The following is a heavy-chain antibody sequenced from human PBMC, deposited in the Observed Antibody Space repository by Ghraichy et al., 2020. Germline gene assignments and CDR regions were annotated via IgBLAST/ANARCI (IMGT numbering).Heavy chain of an antibody. CDR1: GGSFSGYY. J-gene: IGHJ4*02. V-gene: IGHV4-34*01. Sequence: SETLSLTCAVYGGSFSGYYWSWIRQPPGKGLEWIGEINHSGSTNYNPSLKSRVTISVDTSKNQFSLKLSSVTAADTAVYYCASAPGIAAAVKDQDYWGQGTLVTVSS. D-gene: IGHD6-13*01. CDR2: INHSGST. CDR3: ASAPGIAAAVKDQDY.